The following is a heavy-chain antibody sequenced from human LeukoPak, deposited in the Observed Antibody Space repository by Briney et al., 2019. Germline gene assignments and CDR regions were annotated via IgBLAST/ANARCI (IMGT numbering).Heavy chain of an antibody. V-gene: IGHV4-39*01. Sequence: SETLSLTCTVSGGSISSSSYYWGWIRQPPGKGLEWIGSIYYSGSTYYNPSLKSRVTISVDTSKNRFSLKLSSVTAADTAVYYCARHRAPTVIVWFDPWGQGTLVTVSS. CDR2: IYYSGST. CDR3: ARHRAPTVIVWFDP. J-gene: IGHJ5*02. D-gene: IGHD2/OR15-2a*01. CDR1: GGSISSSSYY.